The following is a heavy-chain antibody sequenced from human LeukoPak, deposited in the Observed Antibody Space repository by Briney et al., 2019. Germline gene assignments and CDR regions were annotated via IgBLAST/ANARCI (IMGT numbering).Heavy chain of an antibody. D-gene: IGHD3-10*01. V-gene: IGHV3-23*01. CDR1: GFTFSSYA. CDR3: AKAFMVRGVPHSLDY. CDR2: ISGSGGST. J-gene: IGHJ4*02. Sequence: GGSLRLSCAASGFTFSSYAMSWVRQAPGKGLEWVSAISGSGGSTYYADSVKGRFTISRDNSKNTLYLQKNSLRAEDTAVYYCAKAFMVRGVPHSLDYWGQGTLVTVSS.